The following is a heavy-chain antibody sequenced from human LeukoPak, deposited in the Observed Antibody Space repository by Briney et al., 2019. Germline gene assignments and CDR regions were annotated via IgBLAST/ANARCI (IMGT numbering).Heavy chain of an antibody. J-gene: IGHJ6*03. D-gene: IGHD6-19*01. CDR2: INPSGGST. CDR3: ARGFIAVSGPYYMDV. V-gene: IGHV1-46*01. CDR1: EYSFTSHY. Sequence: WASVKVSCKASEYSFTSHYMHWVRQAPGQGLEWMGIINPSGGSTTYAQKFQGRVTMTRDTSTSTAYMELSSVRSDDTAVYYCARGFIAVSGPYYMDVWGKGSTVTISS.